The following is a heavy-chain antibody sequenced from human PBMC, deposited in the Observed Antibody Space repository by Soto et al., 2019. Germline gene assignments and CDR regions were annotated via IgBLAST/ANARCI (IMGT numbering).Heavy chain of an antibody. Sequence: PVGSLRLSCAASGFTFNTYGMHWVRQAPGKGLEWVAFISYDGSNEYYADSVKGRFTISRDNSNNTVFLQMNSLRGEDTAVYYGAKSLAVAAGCFHPWGQGALVTVSS. V-gene: IGHV3-30*18. D-gene: IGHD6-19*01. CDR2: ISYDGSNE. J-gene: IGHJ5*02. CDR3: AKSLAVAAGCFHP. CDR1: GFTFNTYG.